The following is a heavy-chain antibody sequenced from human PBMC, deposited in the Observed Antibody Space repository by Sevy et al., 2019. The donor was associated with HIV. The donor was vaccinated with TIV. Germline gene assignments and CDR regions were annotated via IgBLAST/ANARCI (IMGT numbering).Heavy chain of an antibody. CDR2: INPNSGGT. CDR3: ARAIIIMDHIGSFPFDY. J-gene: IGHJ4*02. V-gene: IGHV1-2*06. Sequence: ASVKVSCKASGYTFTGYYMHWVRQAPGQGLEWMGRINPNSGGTNYAQKFQGRVTMTRDTSISTAYMELSRLRSDDTAVYYCARAIIIMDHIGSFPFDYWGQGTLVTVSS. CDR1: GYTFTGYY. D-gene: IGHD3-10*01.